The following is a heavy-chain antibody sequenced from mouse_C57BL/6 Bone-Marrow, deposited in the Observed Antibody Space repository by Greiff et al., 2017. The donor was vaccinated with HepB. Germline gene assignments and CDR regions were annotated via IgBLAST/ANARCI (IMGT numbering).Heavy chain of an antibody. CDR3: TTCYGYDVREFAY. CDR2: IDPEDGDT. Sequence: VQLQQSGAELVRPGASVKLSCTASGFNIKDYYMHWVKQRPEQGLEWIGRIDPEDGDTEYAPKFQGKATMTADTSSNTAYLQLSSLTSEDTAVYYCTTCYGYDVREFAYWGQGTLVTVSA. D-gene: IGHD2-2*01. J-gene: IGHJ3*01. V-gene: IGHV14-1*01. CDR1: GFNIKDYY.